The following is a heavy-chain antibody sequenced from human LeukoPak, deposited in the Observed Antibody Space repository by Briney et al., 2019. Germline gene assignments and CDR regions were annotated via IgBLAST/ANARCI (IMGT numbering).Heavy chain of an antibody. J-gene: IGHJ4*02. CDR1: GGSFSGYY. CDR2: INHSGST. Sequence: SETLSLTCAVYGGSFSGYYWSWIRQPPGKGLELIGEINHSGSTNYNPSLKSRVTISVDTSKNQFSLKLSSVTAADTAVYYCASTPLRFLQWLPSVWGQGTLVTVSS. D-gene: IGHD3-3*01. CDR3: ASTPLRFLQWLPSV. V-gene: IGHV4-34*01.